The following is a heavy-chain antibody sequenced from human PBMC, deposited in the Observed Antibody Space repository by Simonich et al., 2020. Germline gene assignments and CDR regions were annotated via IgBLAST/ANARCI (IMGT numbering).Heavy chain of an antibody. CDR1: GGSISSYY. CDR2: IYYRGST. J-gene: IGHJ4*02. Sequence: QVQLQESGPGLVKPSETLSLTCTVSGGSISSYYWGWIRQPPGKGLEWIGYIYYRGSTTYNPALKSRVTISVDTSKNQFSLKLSSVTAADTAVYYCARHDRWLQFYFDYWGQGTLVTVSS. CDR3: ARHDRWLQFYFDY. D-gene: IGHD5-12*01. V-gene: IGHV4-59*08.